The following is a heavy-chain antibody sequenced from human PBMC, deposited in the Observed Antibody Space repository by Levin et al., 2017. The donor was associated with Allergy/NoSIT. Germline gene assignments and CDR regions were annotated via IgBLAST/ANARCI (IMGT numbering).Heavy chain of an antibody. V-gene: IGHV4-31*03. CDR1: GGSISSGGYY. CDR3: ARMVRGSFENYYYYGMDV. D-gene: IGHD3-10*01. Sequence: SETLSLTCTVSGGSISSGGYYWSWIRQHPGKGLEWIGYIYYSGSTYYNPSLKSRVTISVDTSKNQFSLKLSSVTAADTAVYYCARMVRGSFENYYYYGMDVWGQGTTVTVSS. CDR2: IYYSGST. J-gene: IGHJ6*02.